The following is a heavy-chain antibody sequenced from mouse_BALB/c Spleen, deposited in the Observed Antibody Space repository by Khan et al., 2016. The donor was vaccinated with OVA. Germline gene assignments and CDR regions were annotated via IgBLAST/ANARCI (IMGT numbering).Heavy chain of an antibody. J-gene: IGHJ4*01. Sequence: QVQLKQSGPELKKPGETVKISCKASGYTFTNYGMNWVKQSPGKALKWMGWINTYTGEPTYADDFKGRFAFSLETSASTAYLQINNLKNEDTATYFCARPPYFSYTLDYWGQGTSVTGSS. CDR3: ARPPYFSYTLDY. D-gene: IGHD2-10*01. CDR2: INTYTGEP. CDR1: GYTFTNYG. V-gene: IGHV9-3-1*01.